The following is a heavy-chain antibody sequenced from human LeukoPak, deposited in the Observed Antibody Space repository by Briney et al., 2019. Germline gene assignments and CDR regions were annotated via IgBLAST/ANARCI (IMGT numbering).Heavy chain of an antibody. D-gene: IGHD4/OR15-4a*01. Sequence: SQTLSLTCTVSGGSISSGGYYWSWIRQPPGKGLEWIGYIYHSGSTYYNPSLKSRLTISVDRSKNQFSLKLSSVTAADTAVYYCARDLDYGTGAGAFDIWGQGTMVTVSS. CDR2: IYHSGST. J-gene: IGHJ3*02. CDR3: ARDLDYGTGAGAFDI. CDR1: GGSISSGGYY. V-gene: IGHV4-30-2*01.